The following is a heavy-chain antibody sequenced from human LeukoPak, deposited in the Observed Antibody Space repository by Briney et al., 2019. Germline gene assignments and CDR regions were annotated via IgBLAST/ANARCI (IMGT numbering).Heavy chain of an antibody. CDR2: IYFSGTT. V-gene: IGHV4-59*01. J-gene: IGHJ4*02. CDR1: GGSISSYY. D-gene: IGHD3-10*01. CDR3: ARAGARATDFDY. Sequence: SETLSLTCTVSGGSISSYYWSWIRQPPGKGLEWIGYIYFSGTTDYNPSLKSRVTMSLDTSKNQFSLKLNSVTAADTAVYYCARAGARATDFDYWGQGTLVTVSS.